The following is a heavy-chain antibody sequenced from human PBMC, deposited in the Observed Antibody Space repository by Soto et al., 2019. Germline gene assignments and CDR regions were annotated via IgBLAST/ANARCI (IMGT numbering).Heavy chain of an antibody. CDR3: TTDEVVVTASRVKVFDY. V-gene: IGHV3-15*01. D-gene: IGHD2-21*02. CDR2: IKSKTDGGTT. J-gene: IGHJ4*02. Sequence: EVQLVESGGGLVKPGGSLRLSCAASGFTFSNAWMSWVRQAPGKGLEWVGRIKSKTDGGTTDYAAPVKGRFTISRDDSKNTLYLQMNSLKTEDTAVYYCTTDEVVVTASRVKVFDYWGQGTLVTVSS. CDR1: GFTFSNAW.